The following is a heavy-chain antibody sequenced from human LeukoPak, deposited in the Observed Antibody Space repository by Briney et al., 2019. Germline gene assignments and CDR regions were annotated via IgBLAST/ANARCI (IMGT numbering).Heavy chain of an antibody. Sequence: SETLSLTCTVSGGSISSYYWSWIRQPPGKGLEWIGYIYYSGSTNYNPSLKSRVTISVVTSKNQFSLKLSSVTAADTAVYYCARSAVAGTQPFDYWGQGTLVTVSS. D-gene: IGHD6-19*01. CDR3: ARSAVAGTQPFDY. CDR1: GGSISSYY. J-gene: IGHJ4*02. V-gene: IGHV4-59*01. CDR2: IYYSGST.